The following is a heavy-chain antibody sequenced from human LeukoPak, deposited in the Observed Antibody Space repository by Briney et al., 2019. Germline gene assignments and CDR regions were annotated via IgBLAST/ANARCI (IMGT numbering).Heavy chain of an antibody. Sequence: KPGGSLRLSCAASGFTFSSYSMNWVRQAPGKGLEWVSSISSSSYIYYADSVKGRFTISRDNAKNSLYLQMNSLRAEDTAVYYCARESRVGANDYWGQGTLVTVSS. CDR3: ARESRVGANDY. J-gene: IGHJ4*02. CDR2: ISSSSYI. CDR1: GFTFSSYS. V-gene: IGHV3-21*01. D-gene: IGHD1-26*01.